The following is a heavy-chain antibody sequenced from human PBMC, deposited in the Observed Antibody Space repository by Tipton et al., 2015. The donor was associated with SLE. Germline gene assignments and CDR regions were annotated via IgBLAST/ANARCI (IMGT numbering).Heavy chain of an antibody. D-gene: IGHD3-10*01. J-gene: IGHJ5*02. CDR3: ASPGTYGSGSFDP. CDR1: GGTFSGHY. CDR2: IIDSGRT. Sequence: GLVKPSETLSLTCAVYGGTFSGHYWTWIRQSPGKGLEWIGDIIDSGRTNYNPSLKSRVTISIDTSKSHFFLRLRSVTAADTAVYYCASPGTYGSGSFDPWGQGTLVVVSS. V-gene: IGHV4-34*12.